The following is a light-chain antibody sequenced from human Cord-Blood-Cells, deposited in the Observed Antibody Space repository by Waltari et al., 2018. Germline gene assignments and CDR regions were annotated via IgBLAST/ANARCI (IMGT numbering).Light chain of an antibody. CDR3: QQYYSYPLT. CDR1: QGISSY. Sequence: AIRMTQSPSSFSASTGDRVTITCRASQGISSYLAWYQQTPGKAPKLPIYAASTLQSGVPSRFSGSGSGTDFTLTISCLQSEDFATYYCQQYYSYPLTFGGGTKVEIK. V-gene: IGKV1-8*01. J-gene: IGKJ4*01. CDR2: AAS.